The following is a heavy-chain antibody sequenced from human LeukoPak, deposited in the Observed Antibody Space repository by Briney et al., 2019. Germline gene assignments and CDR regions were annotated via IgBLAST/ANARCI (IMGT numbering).Heavy chain of an antibody. D-gene: IGHD3-9*01. V-gene: IGHV4-59*08. CDR1: GFSISSYY. J-gene: IGHJ4*02. Sequence: SETLSLTCNVSGFSISSYYWSWIRQPPGKGLEWIGYIYYSGSTNYNPSLKSRVTISVDTSKDQFSLNLTSVTAADTAVYYCARQEGWGIFTGYYKHFDYWGQGALVTVSS. CDR3: ARQEGWGIFTGYYKHFDY. CDR2: IYYSGST.